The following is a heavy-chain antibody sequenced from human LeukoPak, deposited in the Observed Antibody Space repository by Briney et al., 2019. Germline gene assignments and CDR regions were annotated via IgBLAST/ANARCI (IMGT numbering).Heavy chain of an antibody. J-gene: IGHJ6*03. CDR2: IYYSGSTNYNT. V-gene: IGHV4-59*01. Sequence: SETLSLTCTVSGGSISNYYWSWIRQPPGKGLEWIGYIYYSGSTNYNTNYNPSLISRVTISVDTSKNQFSLKLSSATAADTAVYYCARSPYYDSSGYPSGYYYMDVWGKGTTVTISS. D-gene: IGHD3-22*01. CDR3: ARSPYYDSSGYPSGYYYMDV. CDR1: GGSISNYY.